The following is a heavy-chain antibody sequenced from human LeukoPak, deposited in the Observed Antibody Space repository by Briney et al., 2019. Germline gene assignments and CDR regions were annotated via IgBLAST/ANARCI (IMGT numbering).Heavy chain of an antibody. V-gene: IGHV4-38-2*01. CDR1: GYSISSGYY. Sequence: SETLSLTCAVSGYSISSGYYWGWIRQPPGKGLEWIGSIYHSGSTYYNPSLKSRVTISVDTSKNQFPLKLSSVTAADTAVYYCARGVAAAGNDYWGQGTLVTVSS. CDR3: ARGVAAAGNDY. J-gene: IGHJ4*02. D-gene: IGHD6-13*01. CDR2: IYHSGST.